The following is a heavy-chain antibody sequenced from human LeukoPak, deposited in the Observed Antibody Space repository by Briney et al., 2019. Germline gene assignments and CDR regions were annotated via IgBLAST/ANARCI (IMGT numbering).Heavy chain of an antibody. Sequence: GGSLTPSCPDYGLTLISAWPSSVRQPPGNGIEWVGRIKSKTQGATAAYAGAVKARFTISTDNPKNTLFLQMNNLKTEDTAVYYCTTALGYCSGDSCSTLVHYWGQGTLLTVSS. CDR3: TTALGYCSGDSCSTLVHY. CDR1: GLTLISAW. V-gene: IGHV3-15*01. CDR2: IKSKTQGATA. D-gene: IGHD2-15*01. J-gene: IGHJ4*02.